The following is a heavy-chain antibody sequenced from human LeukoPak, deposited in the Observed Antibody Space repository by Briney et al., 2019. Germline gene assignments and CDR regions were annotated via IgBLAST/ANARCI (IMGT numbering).Heavy chain of an antibody. D-gene: IGHD3-22*01. J-gene: IGHJ4*02. CDR2: ISWNSGRI. V-gene: IGHV3-9*01. CDR3: ARDHYYDSSGYHYFDY. CDR1: GFTFKDYA. Sequence: GGSLRLSCAASGFTFKDYAMHWVRQVPGKGLEWVSGISWNSGRIGYADSVKGRLTISRDNAKNSLYLQMNSLRAEDTALYYCARDHYYDSSGYHYFDYWGQGTLVTVSS.